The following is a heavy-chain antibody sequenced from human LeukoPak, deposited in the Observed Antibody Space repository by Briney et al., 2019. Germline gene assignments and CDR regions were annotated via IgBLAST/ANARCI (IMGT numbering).Heavy chain of an antibody. CDR2: ISGDSRYI. CDR1: AFTFSTYT. D-gene: IGHD6-19*01. Sequence: GGSLRLSCAASAFTFSTYTMNWVRQAPGKGLECVSSISGDSRYIYYADSVKGRFTLSRDNAKNSLYLQMNSLRAEDTAVYYCARGRSGYCFDYWGQGTLVTVPS. J-gene: IGHJ4*02. CDR3: ARGRSGYCFDY. V-gene: IGHV3-21*01.